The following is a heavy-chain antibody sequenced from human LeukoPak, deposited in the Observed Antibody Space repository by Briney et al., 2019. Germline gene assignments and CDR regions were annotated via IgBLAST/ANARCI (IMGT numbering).Heavy chain of an antibody. CDR1: DDSISNFY. CDR2: IYYSGGA. J-gene: IGHJ4*03. V-gene: IGHV4-59*08. D-gene: IGHD3-10*02. Sequence: PSETLSLTCSVSDDSISNFYWSWIRQPPGKGLEWIGYIYYSGGANYNPSLKSRVTISVDTSKNQFSLKLSSVTAADTAVYYCARHSLGSGPILDYWGQGTTVTVSS. CDR3: ARHSLGSGPILDY.